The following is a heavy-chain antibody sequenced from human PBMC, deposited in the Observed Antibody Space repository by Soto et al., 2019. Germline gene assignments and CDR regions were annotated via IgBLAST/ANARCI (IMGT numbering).Heavy chain of an antibody. CDR3: ARPIGYCTNGVCPSYDAFDI. J-gene: IGHJ3*02. CDR2: ISPGDSDT. V-gene: IGHV5-51*01. Sequence: PGESLKISCKGSGYSFTSYWIGWVRQMPGKGLEGMGIISPGDSDTRYSPSFQGQVTISADKSISTAYLQWSSLKASDTAMYYCARPIGYCTNGVCPSYDAFDIWGQGTMVTVSS. D-gene: IGHD2-8*01. CDR1: GYSFTSYW.